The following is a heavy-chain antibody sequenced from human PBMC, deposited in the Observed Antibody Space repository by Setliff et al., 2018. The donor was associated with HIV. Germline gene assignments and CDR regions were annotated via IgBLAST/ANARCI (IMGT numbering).Heavy chain of an antibody. CDR2: ISASGANT. J-gene: IGHJ6*02. CDR1: GFTFSNYG. V-gene: IGHV3-23*01. CDR3: ARVFLEWLLYRPDYVMDV. Sequence: PGGSLRLSCAASGFTFSNYGLSWVRQASGRGLEWVSAISASGANTYYADSVRGRISVSRDNAKNSLYLQMNSLRAEDTAVYYCARVFLEWLLYRPDYVMDVWGQGTTVTVSS. D-gene: IGHD3-3*01.